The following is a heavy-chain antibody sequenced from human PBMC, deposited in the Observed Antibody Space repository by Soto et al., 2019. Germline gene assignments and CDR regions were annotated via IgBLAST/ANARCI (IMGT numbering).Heavy chain of an antibody. CDR2: ISDDGSNK. Sequence: GGSLRLSCAASGFTFSTYAMHWVRQAPGKGLEWVAVISDDGSNKYYAESVKGRFTISRDNSKNTLYLQMNSLRAEDTAVYYCARDHFGSSWSYFEYWGQGTLVTVSS. CDR1: GFTFSTYA. CDR3: ARDHFGSSWSYFEY. D-gene: IGHD6-13*01. V-gene: IGHV3-30-3*01. J-gene: IGHJ4*02.